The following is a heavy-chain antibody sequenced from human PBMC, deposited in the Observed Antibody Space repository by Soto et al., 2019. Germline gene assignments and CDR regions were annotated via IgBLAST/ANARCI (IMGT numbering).Heavy chain of an antibody. CDR3: AGGVLSGSYYNWFDP. Sequence: ASVKVSCKASGYTFTGYYMHWVRQAPGQGLEWMGWINPNSGGTDYAQKFQGRVTMTRNTSISTAYMELSRLRSDDTAVYYCAGGVLSGSYYNWFDPWGQGTPVTVSS. V-gene: IGHV1-2*02. D-gene: IGHD1-26*01. J-gene: IGHJ5*02. CDR2: INPNSGGT. CDR1: GYTFTGYY.